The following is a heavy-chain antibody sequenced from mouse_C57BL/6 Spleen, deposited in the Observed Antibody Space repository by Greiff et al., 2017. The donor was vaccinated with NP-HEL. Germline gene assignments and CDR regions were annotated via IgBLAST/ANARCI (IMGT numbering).Heavy chain of an antibody. D-gene: IGHD1-1*01. Sequence: QVQLQQSGAELVRPGASVKLSCKASGYTFTDYYINWVKQRPGQGLEWIARIYPGSGNTYYNEKFKGKATLTAEKSSSTAYMQLSSLTSEDSAVYFCARSGSSPAHVYFDVWGTGTTVTVSS. CDR1: GYTFTDYY. CDR2: IYPGSGNT. CDR3: ARSGSSPAHVYFDV. V-gene: IGHV1-76*01. J-gene: IGHJ1*03.